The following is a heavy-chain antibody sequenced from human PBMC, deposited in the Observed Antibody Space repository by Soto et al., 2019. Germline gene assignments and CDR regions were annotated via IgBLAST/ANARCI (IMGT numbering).Heavy chain of an antibody. Sequence: QVQLQESGPGLVKPSGTLSLTCAVSGGSISSSNWWSWVRQPPGKGLEWIGEIYHSGSTNYNPSLKSRVIIXVXMSKNQFSLKLSSVTAADTAVYYCARDKTYVTAITDWGQGTLVTVSS. CDR1: GGSISSSNW. D-gene: IGHD2-21*02. J-gene: IGHJ4*02. V-gene: IGHV4-4*02. CDR2: IYHSGST. CDR3: ARDKTYVTAITD.